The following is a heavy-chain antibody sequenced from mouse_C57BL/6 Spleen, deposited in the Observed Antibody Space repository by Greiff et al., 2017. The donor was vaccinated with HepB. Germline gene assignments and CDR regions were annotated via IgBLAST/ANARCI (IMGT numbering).Heavy chain of an antibody. J-gene: IGHJ2*01. CDR3: ARCYDYDGGDYFDY. CDR2: INPNNGGT. Sequence: EVQLQQSGPELVKPGASVKISCKASGYTFTDYYMNWVKQSHGKSLEWIGDINPNNGGTSYNQKFKGKATLTVDKSSSTAYMELRSLTSEDSAVYYCARCYDYDGGDYFDYWGQGTTLTVSS. CDR1: GYTFTDYY. V-gene: IGHV1-26*01. D-gene: IGHD2-4*01.